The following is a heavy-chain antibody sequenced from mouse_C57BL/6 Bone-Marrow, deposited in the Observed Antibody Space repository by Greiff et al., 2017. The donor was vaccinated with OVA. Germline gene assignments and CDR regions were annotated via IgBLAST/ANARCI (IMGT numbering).Heavy chain of an antibody. V-gene: IGHV1-81*01. CDR3: ANYYGSLYAMDY. Sequence: VKLVESGAELARPGASVKLSCKASGYTFTSYGISWVKQRTGQGLEWIGEIYPRSGNTYYNEKFKGKATLTADKSSSTAYMELRSLTSEDSAVYFCANYYGSLYAMDYWGQGTSVTVSS. D-gene: IGHD1-1*01. CDR2: IYPRSGNT. CDR1: GYTFTSYG. J-gene: IGHJ4*01.